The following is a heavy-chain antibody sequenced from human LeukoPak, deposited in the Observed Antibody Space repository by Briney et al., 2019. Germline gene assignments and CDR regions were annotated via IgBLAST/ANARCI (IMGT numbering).Heavy chain of an antibody. J-gene: IGHJ4*02. V-gene: IGHV4-34*01. CDR2: INHSGST. Sequence: PSETLSLTCAVYGGSITGYYWSWIRQTPGRGLEWVGEINHSGSTNYNPSLKSRVTISVDTSKNQFSLKLSSVTAADTAVYYCVRGNWNYGKRGGFDYWGQGTLVTVSS. D-gene: IGHD1-7*01. CDR1: GGSITGYY. CDR3: VRGNWNYGKRGGFDY.